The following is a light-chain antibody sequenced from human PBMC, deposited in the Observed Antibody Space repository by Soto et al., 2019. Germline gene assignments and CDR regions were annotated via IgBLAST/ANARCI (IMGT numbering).Light chain of an antibody. Sequence: QSVLTQPLSVSAAPGQKVTISCSGSSSNIGNNYVSWYQQLPGTAPKLLIYENNKRPSGIPDRFSGSKSGTSATLGITGLQTGDEADYYCGTWDSSLSAVVFGGGTKLTVL. CDR1: SSNIGNNY. V-gene: IGLV1-51*02. J-gene: IGLJ3*02. CDR2: ENN. CDR3: GTWDSSLSAVV.